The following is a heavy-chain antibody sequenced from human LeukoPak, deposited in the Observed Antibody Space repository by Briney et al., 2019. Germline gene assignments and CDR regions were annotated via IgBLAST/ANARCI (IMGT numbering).Heavy chain of an antibody. V-gene: IGHV3-23*01. J-gene: IGHJ4*02. D-gene: IGHD3-22*01. CDR2: ISHSGGDT. Sequence: GGSLRLSCAASGFTFGSCTMSWVRQAPGKGLEWVSTISHSGGDTYSADSVKGWFAISRDNFKNTLYLQLNSLRAEDTAIYYCAKGNGDYYDSSGSFDYWGQGTLVTVSS. CDR3: AKGNGDYYDSSGSFDY. CDR1: GFTFGSCT.